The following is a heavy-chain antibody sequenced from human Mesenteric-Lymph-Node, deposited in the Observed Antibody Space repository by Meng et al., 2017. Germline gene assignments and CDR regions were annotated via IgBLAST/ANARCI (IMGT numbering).Heavy chain of an antibody. Sequence: QGQLQEWGPGLVRPSETLSLTCSVSGGSVSSGDYFWSWIRQPPGKGLEWIGYMLYNGISDHNPSLKSRVTISVDTSKNQLSLMLSSVTAADTAVYYCARRPTGIDYWGQGTLVTVSS. CDR3: ARRPTGIDY. J-gene: IGHJ4*02. D-gene: IGHD2-8*02. CDR1: GGSVSSGDYF. V-gene: IGHV4-61*08. CDR2: MLYNGIS.